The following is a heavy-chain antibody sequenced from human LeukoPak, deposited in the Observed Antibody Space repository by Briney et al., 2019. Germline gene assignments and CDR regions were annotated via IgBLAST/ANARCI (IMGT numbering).Heavy chain of an antibody. J-gene: IGHJ6*02. CDR3: AREAVGSGSPIYYYYYGMDV. CDR1: GGSTSSGDYY. CDR2: IYYSGST. V-gene: IGHV4-30-4*01. D-gene: IGHD3-10*01. Sequence: SETLSLTCTVSGGSTSSGDYYWSWIRQPPGKGLEWIGYIYYSGSTYYNPSLKSRVTISVDTSKNQFSLKLSSVTAADTAVYYCAREAVGSGSPIYYYYYGMDVWGQGTTVTVSS.